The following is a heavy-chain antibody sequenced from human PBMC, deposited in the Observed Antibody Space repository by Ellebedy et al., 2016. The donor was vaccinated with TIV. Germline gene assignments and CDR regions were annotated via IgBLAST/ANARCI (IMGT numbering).Heavy chain of an antibody. CDR2: ITSSSSSL. Sequence: GESLKISCAASGFTFSSYSMNWVRQAPGKELEWLSYITSSSSSLYYADSVKGRFTISRDNAKNSLSLQMDSLRAEDTAVYYCARAKNYYMDVWGKGTTVTVSS. J-gene: IGHJ6*03. V-gene: IGHV3-48*04. CDR3: ARAKNYYMDV. CDR1: GFTFSSYS.